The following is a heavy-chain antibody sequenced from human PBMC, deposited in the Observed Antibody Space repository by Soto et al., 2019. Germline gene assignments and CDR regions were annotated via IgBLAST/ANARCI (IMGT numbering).Heavy chain of an antibody. CDR2: IYYSGST. CDR3: AGPSGSSYYFDY. J-gene: IGHJ4*02. Sequence: QVQLQESGPGLVKPSETLSLTCTVSGGSVSSGSYYWSWIRQPPGKGLEWIGYIYYSGSTNYNPSLQSRVTISVATSKNQCSLKLSSVTAADTAVYYCAGPSGSSYYFDYWGQGTLVTVSS. V-gene: IGHV4-61*01. D-gene: IGHD1-26*01. CDR1: GGSVSSGSYY.